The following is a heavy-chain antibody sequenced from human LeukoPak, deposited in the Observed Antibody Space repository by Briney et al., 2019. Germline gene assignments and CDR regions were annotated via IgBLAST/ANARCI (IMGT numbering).Heavy chain of an antibody. CDR2: INHNGNVN. CDR1: GFTFSSYW. Sequence: GGSLRLSCAASGFTFSSYWMNWARQAPGKGLEWVASINHNGNVNYYVDSVKGRFTISRDNSKNTLYLQMNSLRAEDTAVYYCARDAIVAPTSYYYYYYGMDVWGQGTTVTVSS. D-gene: IGHD1-1*01. J-gene: IGHJ6*02. CDR3: ARDAIVAPTSYYYYYYGMDV. V-gene: IGHV3-7*01.